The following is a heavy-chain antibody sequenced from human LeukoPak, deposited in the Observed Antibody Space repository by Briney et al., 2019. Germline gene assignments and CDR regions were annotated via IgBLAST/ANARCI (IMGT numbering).Heavy chain of an antibody. D-gene: IGHD3-10*01. J-gene: IGHJ4*02. Sequence: EASVTVSCTASGYTFSNHYMHWVRQAPGQGLEWMGIINPSGGSTNYAQKFQGRVTMTRDTSTSTVYMELSSLRSDDTAVYYCARDMGYWGQGTLVTVSS. V-gene: IGHV1-46*01. CDR1: GYTFSNHY. CDR2: INPSGGST. CDR3: ARDMGY.